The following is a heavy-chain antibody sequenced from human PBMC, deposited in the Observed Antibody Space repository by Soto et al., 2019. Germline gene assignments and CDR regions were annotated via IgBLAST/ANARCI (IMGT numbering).Heavy chain of an antibody. Sequence: SETLSLTCTVSGGSISSYYWSWIRQPPGKGLEWIGYIYYSGSTNYNPSLKSRVTISVDTSKNQFSLKLSSVTAADTAVYYCARNLGRDLFGMDVWGQGTTLTVSS. D-gene: IGHD3-10*01. CDR2: IYYSGST. J-gene: IGHJ6*02. CDR1: GGSISSYY. V-gene: IGHV4-59*01. CDR3: ARNLGRDLFGMDV.